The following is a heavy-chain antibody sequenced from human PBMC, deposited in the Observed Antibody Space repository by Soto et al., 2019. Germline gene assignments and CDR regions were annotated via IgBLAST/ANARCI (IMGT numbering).Heavy chain of an antibody. D-gene: IGHD2-2*02. Sequence: QVQLQESGPGLVKPSQTLSLTCTVSGGSISSGDYYWSWIRQPPGKGLEWIGYIYYSGSTYYNPSLKSRVTISVDTSKKQFSLKLSSVTAADTAVYYCARDRIVVVPAAIRGYYYGMDVWGQGTTVTVSS. CDR2: IYYSGST. V-gene: IGHV4-30-4*01. CDR1: GGSISSGDYY. J-gene: IGHJ6*02. CDR3: ARDRIVVVPAAIRGYYYGMDV.